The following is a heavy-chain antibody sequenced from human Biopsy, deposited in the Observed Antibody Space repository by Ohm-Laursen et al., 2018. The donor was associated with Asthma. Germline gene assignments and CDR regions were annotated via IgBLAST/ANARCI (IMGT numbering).Heavy chain of an antibody. J-gene: IGHJ4*02. V-gene: IGHV3-30*18. CDR3: AKEVFPGWELRRGPDS. CDR1: GFSFSNYG. CDR2: ISCDGTNR. D-gene: IGHD1-26*01. Sequence: SLRLSCAASGFSFSNYGMHWVRQAPGKGLDWVSDISCDGTNRNYTDSVKGRFTISRDNSRNTLHLEMNILRAEDTAVYFCAKEVFPGWELRRGPDSWGQGTLVTVSS.